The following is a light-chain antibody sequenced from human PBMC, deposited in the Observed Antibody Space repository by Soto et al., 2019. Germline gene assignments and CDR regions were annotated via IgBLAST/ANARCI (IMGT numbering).Light chain of an antibody. CDR3: QQYGSSPT. CDR2: GAS. J-gene: IGKJ1*01. V-gene: IGKV3-20*01. Sequence: EIVLTQSPGTLSLSPGERATLSCRASQSVSSSYLAWYQQKPGQAPRLLIYGASSRATGTPDRFSGSGSGTDFTLTISRMQPEDFAVYYCQQYGSSPTFGLGTKVDIK. CDR1: QSVSSSY.